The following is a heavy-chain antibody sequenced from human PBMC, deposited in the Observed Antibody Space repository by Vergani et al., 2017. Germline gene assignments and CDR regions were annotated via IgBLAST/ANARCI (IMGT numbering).Heavy chain of an antibody. D-gene: IGHD6-19*01. CDR2: ISAYNGNT. CDR1: GYTFTSYG. J-gene: IGHJ6*02. Sequence: QVQLVQSGAEVKKPGASVKVSCKASGYTFTSYGISWARQAPGQGLEWMGWISAYNGNTNYAQKLQGRVTMTTDTSTSTAYMELRSLRSDDTAVYYCARDLMEDSSGWDLPLYYYGMDVWGQGTTVTVSS. CDR3: ARDLMEDSSGWDLPLYYYGMDV. V-gene: IGHV1-18*01.